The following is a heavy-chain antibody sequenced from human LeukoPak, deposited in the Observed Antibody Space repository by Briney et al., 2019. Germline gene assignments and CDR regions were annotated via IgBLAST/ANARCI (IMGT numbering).Heavy chain of an antibody. J-gene: IGHJ4*02. Sequence: ASVKVSCKASGYTFTGYYMHWVRQAPGQGLEWMGWINPSSGGTNYAQKFQGRVTMTRDTSINTAYMELNRLRSDDTAVYYCARDVGEYCSSTSCYASDKWGQGTLVTVSS. D-gene: IGHD2-2*01. CDR1: GYTFTGYY. CDR2: INPSSGGT. V-gene: IGHV1-2*02. CDR3: ARDVGEYCSSTSCYASDK.